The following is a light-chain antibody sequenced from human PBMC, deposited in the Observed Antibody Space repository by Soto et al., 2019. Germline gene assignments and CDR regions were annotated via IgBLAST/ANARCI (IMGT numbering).Light chain of an antibody. Sequence: QSVLTQPSLVSGSPGQWITISCTGTSSALAIDNHVSWYQQQPSKAPKLMIDQVTNRPSEVSNRFSGSRSGNTASRTISGRQAEDEANYYCSSYTDSSNYGFRTATKVTVL. CDR2: QVT. J-gene: IGLJ1*01. V-gene: IGLV2-14*01. CDR3: SSYTDSSNYG. CDR1: SSALAIDNH.